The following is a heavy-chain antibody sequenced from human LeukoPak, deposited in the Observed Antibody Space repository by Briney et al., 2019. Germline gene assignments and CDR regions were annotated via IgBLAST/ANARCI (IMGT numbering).Heavy chain of an antibody. Sequence: ASVKVSCKASGYTFTRYYMHWVRQAPGQGLEWVGWINPNSGGTNYAQKFQGRVTMTRDTSISTAYMELSRLRSDETAVYYCASASYGDYSFYWGQGTLVTVSS. CDR1: GYTFTRYY. CDR3: ASASYGDYSFY. J-gene: IGHJ4*02. CDR2: INPNSGGT. V-gene: IGHV1-2*02. D-gene: IGHD4-17*01.